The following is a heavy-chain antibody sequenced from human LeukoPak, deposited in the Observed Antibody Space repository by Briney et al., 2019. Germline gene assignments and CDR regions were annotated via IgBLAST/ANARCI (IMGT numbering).Heavy chain of an antibody. Sequence: SETLSLTCTVSGGSISSYYWSWIRQPPGKGLEWIGYIYYSGSTNYNPSLKSRVTISVDTSKNQFSLKLSSVTAAGTAVYYCARVRSGGYNYFDYWGQGTLVTVSS. J-gene: IGHJ4*02. D-gene: IGHD2-15*01. CDR2: IYYSGST. CDR1: GGSISSYY. V-gene: IGHV4-59*08. CDR3: ARVRSGGYNYFDY.